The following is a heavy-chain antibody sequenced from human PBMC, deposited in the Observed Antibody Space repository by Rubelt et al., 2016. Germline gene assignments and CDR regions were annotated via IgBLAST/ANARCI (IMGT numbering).Heavy chain of an antibody. CDR3: AKGDSGYATIKYYFDY. D-gene: IGHD5-12*01. Sequence: GKGLEWVSAISGGGASTYYADSVKGRFTISRDNSKNTLYLQMNNLRAEDTAVYYCAKGDSGYATIKYYFDYWGQGTLVTVSS. CDR2: ISGGGAST. J-gene: IGHJ4*02. V-gene: IGHV3-23*01.